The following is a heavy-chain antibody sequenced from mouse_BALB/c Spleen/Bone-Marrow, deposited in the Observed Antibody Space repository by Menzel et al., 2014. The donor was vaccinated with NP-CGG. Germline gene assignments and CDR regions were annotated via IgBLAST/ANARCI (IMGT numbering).Heavy chain of an antibody. J-gene: IGHJ3*01. Sequence: EVMLVESGGGLVQPGGSLKLSCAASGFTFSSYTMSWVRQTPEKRLEWVAYISNGGGSTYYPDTVKGRFTISRDNAKNTLYLQMSSLKSEDTAMYYCARGIYYYGSSCAYWGQGTLVTASA. V-gene: IGHV5-12-2*01. CDR2: ISNGGGST. CDR1: GFTFSSYT. D-gene: IGHD1-1*01. CDR3: ARGIYYYGSSCAY.